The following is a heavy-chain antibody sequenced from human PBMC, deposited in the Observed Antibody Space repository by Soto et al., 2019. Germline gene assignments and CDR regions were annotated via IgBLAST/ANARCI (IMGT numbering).Heavy chain of an antibody. CDR1: GFTFSSYS. CDR3: ASQLLLRMVYATDDAFDI. J-gene: IGHJ3*02. V-gene: IGHV3-48*02. D-gene: IGHD2-8*01. Sequence: GGSLRLSCAASGFTFSSYSMNWVRQAPGKGLEWVSYISSSSSTIYYADSVKGRFTISRDNAKNSLYLQMNSLRDEDTAVYYCASQLLLRMVYATDDAFDIWGQGTMVTVSS. CDR2: ISSSSSTI.